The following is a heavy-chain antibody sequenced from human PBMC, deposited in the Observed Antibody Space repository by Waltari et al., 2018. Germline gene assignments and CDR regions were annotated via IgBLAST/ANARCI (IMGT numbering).Heavy chain of an antibody. J-gene: IGHJ6*02. V-gene: IGHV3-66*01. CDR1: GLTISRNY. Sequence: EEQLVESGGGSVQPGGSLRLACAASGLTISRNYMNWVRQAPGKGLGWVAVRYVGGATQYADSVNERFIISRDNSKNTLYLKMHSLRVDDTAVYYCVRDIPRDDSSCDVWGQGTTVIVSS. CDR3: VRDIPRDDSSCDV. D-gene: IGHD6-13*01. CDR2: RYVGGAT.